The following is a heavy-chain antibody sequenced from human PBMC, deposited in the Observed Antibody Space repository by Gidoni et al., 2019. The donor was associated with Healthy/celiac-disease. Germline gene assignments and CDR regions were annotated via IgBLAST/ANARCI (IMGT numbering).Heavy chain of an antibody. CDR2: INPSGGST. CDR1: GYNFTSYY. J-gene: IGHJ4*02. V-gene: IGHV1-46*03. D-gene: IGHD3-22*01. Sequence: QVQLVQSGAEVKKPGASVKVSCKASGYNFTSYYMHWVRQAPGQGLAWMGIINPSGGSTSYAQKFQGRVTMTRDTSTSTVYMELSSLRSEDTAVYYCAREAMIVGGGKGAFPYWGQGTLVTVSS. CDR3: AREAMIVGGGKGAFPY.